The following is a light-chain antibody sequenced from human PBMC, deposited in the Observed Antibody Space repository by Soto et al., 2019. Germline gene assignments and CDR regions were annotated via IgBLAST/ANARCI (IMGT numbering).Light chain of an antibody. CDR3: QQYYSFPPR. CDR1: QCISSY. V-gene: IGKV1D-8*01. J-gene: IGKJ3*01. Sequence: IWMTQSPSLLSASTGDRVTISCRLSQCISSYLAWYQQKPWKAPELLIYAASTLQSGVPSRLSGSGSGTDLTLTISCLQSEDFATYYCQQYYSFPPRFGSGTKGDIK. CDR2: AAS.